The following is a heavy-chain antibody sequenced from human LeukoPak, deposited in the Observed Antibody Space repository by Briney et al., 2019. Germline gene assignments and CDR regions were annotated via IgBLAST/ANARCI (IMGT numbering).Heavy chain of an antibody. CDR1: GGSISSYY. V-gene: IGHV4-59*01. CDR2: IYYSGST. Sequence: SETLSLICTVSGGSISSYYWSWIRQPPGKGLEWIGYIYYSGSTNYNPSLKSRVTISVDTSKNQFSLKLSSVTAADTAVYYCARVGDYGDYVGTLLDYWGQGTLVTVSS. D-gene: IGHD4-17*01. J-gene: IGHJ4*02. CDR3: ARVGDYGDYVGTLLDY.